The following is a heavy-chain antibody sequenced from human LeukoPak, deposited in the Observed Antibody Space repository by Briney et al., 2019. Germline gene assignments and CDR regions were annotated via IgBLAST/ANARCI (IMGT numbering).Heavy chain of an antibody. D-gene: IGHD3-16*01. CDR1: GYTFTNYD. CDR3: ARDWGHSDAFDI. J-gene: IGHJ3*02. V-gene: IGHV1-18*01. CDR2: ISAYNGNT. Sequence: ASVKVSCKASGYTFTNYDINWVRQAPGQGLEWMGWISAYNGNTKYAQKFQGRVIMTTDTSTSTAYMELRSLRSDDTAVCYCARDWGHSDAFDIWGQGTMVTVSS.